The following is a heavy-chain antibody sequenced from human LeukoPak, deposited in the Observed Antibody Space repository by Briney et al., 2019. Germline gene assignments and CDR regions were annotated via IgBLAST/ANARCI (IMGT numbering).Heavy chain of an antibody. D-gene: IGHD3-16*01. CDR3: ARDHGHVPFDY. J-gene: IGHJ4*02. CDR2: IGGSGGDI. Sequence: GGSLRLSCAASGFTFSSSAMSWVRQTPGKGLQWVSSIGGSGGDIHYADSVKGRFTVSRDNSKNTLYLQMNSLRAEDTAVYYCARDHGHVPFDYWGQGTLVTVSS. V-gene: IGHV3-23*01. CDR1: GFTFSSSA.